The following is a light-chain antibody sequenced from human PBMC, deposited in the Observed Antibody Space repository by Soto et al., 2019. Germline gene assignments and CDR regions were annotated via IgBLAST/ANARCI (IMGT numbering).Light chain of an antibody. CDR3: QQYYSFWT. CDR2: DAS. V-gene: IGKV1-33*01. Sequence: DIQMTQSPSSLSASLGDRVTITCQASQDISNYLNWYQQKPGKAPKLLIYDASNLETGVPSRFSGSRSGTEFTLTINSLQPEDVATYYCQQYYSFWTFGQGTTVEV. CDR1: QDISNY. J-gene: IGKJ1*01.